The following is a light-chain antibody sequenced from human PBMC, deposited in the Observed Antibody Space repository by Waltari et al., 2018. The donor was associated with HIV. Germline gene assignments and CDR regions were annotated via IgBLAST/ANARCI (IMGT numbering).Light chain of an antibody. V-gene: IGLV2-14*03. Sequence: QSALTQPASVSGSPGQSITISCTGTSNDVGGYNYVSWYQQHPGKAPKLIIYDVTTRPSGVSARFSGSKSGNTASLTISGLQAEDEADYYCSSYTKTLYVIFGGGTKLTVL. J-gene: IGLJ2*01. CDR3: SSYTKTLYVI. CDR1: SNDVGGYNY. CDR2: DVT.